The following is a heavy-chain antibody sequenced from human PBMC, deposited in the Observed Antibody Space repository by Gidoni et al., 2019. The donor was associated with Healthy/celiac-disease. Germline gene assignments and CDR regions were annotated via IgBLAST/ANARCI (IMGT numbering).Heavy chain of an antibody. Sequence: EVQLVESGGGLVQPGGSLRLSCAASGFPFSSYEMNWVRQAPGKGLEWVSYISSSGSTIYYADSVKGRFTSSRDNAKNSLYLQMNSLRAEDTAVYYCARVYSGYDSGSSFDYWGQGTLVTVSS. CDR3: ARVYSGYDSGSSFDY. CDR2: ISSSGSTI. CDR1: GFPFSSYE. J-gene: IGHJ4*02. V-gene: IGHV3-48*03. D-gene: IGHD5-12*01.